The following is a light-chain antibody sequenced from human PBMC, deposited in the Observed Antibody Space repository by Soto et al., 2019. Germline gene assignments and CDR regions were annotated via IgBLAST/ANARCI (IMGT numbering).Light chain of an antibody. V-gene: IGKV3D-15*01. CDR1: QSVSSN. CDR3: QQYNNWPL. CDR2: GAS. J-gene: IGKJ1*01. Sequence: EIVMTQSPGTLSLSPGERATLSCRASQSVSSNYLAWYQQKPGQAPRLLIFGASSRATGIPDRFSGSGSGTEFTLTISSLQSEDYAVYFCQQYNNWPLFGQGTKVDIK.